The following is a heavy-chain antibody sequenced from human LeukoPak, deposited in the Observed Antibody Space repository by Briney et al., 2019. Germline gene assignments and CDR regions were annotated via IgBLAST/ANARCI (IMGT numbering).Heavy chain of an antibody. CDR1: GGSFSGYY. CDR2: IYYSGST. D-gene: IGHD6-13*01. CDR3: ARVGGIAEYYFDY. J-gene: IGHJ4*02. Sequence: SETLSLTCAVYGGSFSGYYWSWIRQPPGKGLEWIGYIYYSGSTNYNPSLKSRVTISVDTSKNQFSLKLSSVTAADTAVYYCARVGGIAEYYFDYWGQGTLVTVSS. V-gene: IGHV4-59*01.